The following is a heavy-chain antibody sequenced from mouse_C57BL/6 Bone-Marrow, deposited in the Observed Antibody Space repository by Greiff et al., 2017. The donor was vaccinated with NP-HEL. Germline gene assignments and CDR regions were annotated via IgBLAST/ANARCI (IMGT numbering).Heavy chain of an antibody. V-gene: IGHV1-82*01. CDR3: ARGATTVVAPMDY. Sequence: QVQLKESGPELVKPGASVKISCKASGYAFSSSWMNWVKQRPGKGLEWIGRIYPGDGDTNYNGKFKGKATLTADKSSSTAYMQLSSLTSEDSAVYFCARGATTVVAPMDYWGQGTSVTVSS. CDR1: GYAFSSSW. CDR2: IYPGDGDT. J-gene: IGHJ4*01. D-gene: IGHD1-1*01.